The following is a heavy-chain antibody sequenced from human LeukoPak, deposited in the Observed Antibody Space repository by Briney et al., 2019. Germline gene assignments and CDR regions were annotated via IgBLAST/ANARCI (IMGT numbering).Heavy chain of an antibody. V-gene: IGHV4-61*02. Sequence: SETLSLTCTVSGGSISGSYYWSWIRPPAGKGLEWIGRIYTSGSTNYNPSLKSRVTLSVDTSKNQFSLKLSSVTAADTAVYYCARSITIFGVVIPRDYYMDVWGKGTTVTVSS. CDR2: IYTSGST. CDR3: ARSITIFGVVIPRDYYMDV. D-gene: IGHD3-3*01. J-gene: IGHJ6*03. CDR1: GGSISGSYY.